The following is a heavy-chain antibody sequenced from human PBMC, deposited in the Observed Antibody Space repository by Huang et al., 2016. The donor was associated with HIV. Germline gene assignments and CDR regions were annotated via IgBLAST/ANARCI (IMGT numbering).Heavy chain of an antibody. V-gene: IGHV1-69*13. CDR2: IIPIFGTA. J-gene: IGHJ4*02. D-gene: IGHD3-9*01. Sequence: QVQLVQSGAEVKKPGSSVKVSCKASGGTFSSYAISWVRQAPGQGLVGLGGIIPIFGTANYAQKCQGRGTMTADESTSTADMELSSLRSEDTAVYYCARAPLYYDILTGYSPISNSYFDYWGQGTLVTVSS. CDR1: GGTFSSYA. CDR3: ARAPLYYDILTGYSPISNSYFDY.